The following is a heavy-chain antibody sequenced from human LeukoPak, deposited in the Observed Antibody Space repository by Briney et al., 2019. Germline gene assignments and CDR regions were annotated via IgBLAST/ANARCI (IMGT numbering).Heavy chain of an antibody. CDR1: GYSISSGYY. V-gene: IGHV4-38-2*01. J-gene: IGHJ3*02. Sequence: SETLSLTCAVSGYSISSGYYWGWIRQPPRKGLEWIGSIYHSGSTYYNPSLKSRVTISVDTSKNQFSLKLSSVTAADTAVYYCARRNYYDSSGYYYGHAFDIWGQGTMVTVSS. CDR2: IYHSGST. D-gene: IGHD3-22*01. CDR3: ARRNYYDSSGYYYGHAFDI.